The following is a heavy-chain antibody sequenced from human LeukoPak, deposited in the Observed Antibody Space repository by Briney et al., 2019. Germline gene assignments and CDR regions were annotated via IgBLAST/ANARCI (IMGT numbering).Heavy chain of an antibody. V-gene: IGHV1-69*01. Sequence: ASVKVSCKASGGTSSSYAISWVRQAPGQGLEWMGGIIPIFGTANYAQKFQGRVTITADESTSTAYMELSSLRSEDTAVYYCARSKPQDAFDIWGQGTMVTVSS. CDR3: ARSKPQDAFDI. J-gene: IGHJ3*02. CDR2: IIPIFGTA. CDR1: GGTSSSYA. D-gene: IGHD1-14*01.